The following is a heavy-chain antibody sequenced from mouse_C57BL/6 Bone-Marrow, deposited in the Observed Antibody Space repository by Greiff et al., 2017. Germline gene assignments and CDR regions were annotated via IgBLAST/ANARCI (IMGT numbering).Heavy chain of an antibody. CDR2: IYPGRGST. J-gene: IGHJ4*01. V-gene: IGHV1-55*01. D-gene: IGHD2-2*01. CDR1: GYTFTSYW. CDR3: ARGTTMVTTKGYYYAMDY. Sequence: QVHVKQPGAELVKPGASVKMSCKASGYTFTSYWITWVKQRPGQGLEWIGDIYPGRGSTNYNEQFKSKDTLTVDTSSSTAYIQLSSLTSEDSAVYYCARGTTMVTTKGYYYAMDYWGQGTSVTVSS.